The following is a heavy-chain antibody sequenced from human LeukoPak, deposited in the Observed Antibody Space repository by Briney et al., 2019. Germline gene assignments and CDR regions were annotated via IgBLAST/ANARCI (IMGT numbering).Heavy chain of an antibody. V-gene: IGHV3-23*01. D-gene: IGHD6-13*01. CDR2: ISGSGDST. CDR3: AKTRPLDSSSWSHGDY. Sequence: GGSLRLSCAASGFTFSSYAMSWVRQAPGKGLEWVTAISGSGDSTYYGDSVKGRFTISRDNSKNTLYLQMNSLRAEDTAVYYCAKTRPLDSSSWSHGDYWGQGTLVTVSS. J-gene: IGHJ4*02. CDR1: GFTFSSYA.